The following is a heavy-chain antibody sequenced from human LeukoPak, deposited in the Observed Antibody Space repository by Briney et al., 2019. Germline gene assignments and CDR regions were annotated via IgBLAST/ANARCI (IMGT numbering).Heavy chain of an antibody. Sequence: GESLKISCKASGYKFTNYWIVWVRQMPGKGLEWMGIIYPGDSDTRYSPSFQGQVTISADKSISIAYLQWSSLKASDTAMYYCARGSNYYDSSGYYYGDYWGQGTLVTVSS. CDR1: GYKFTNYW. V-gene: IGHV5-51*01. CDR3: ARGSNYYDSSGYYYGDY. J-gene: IGHJ4*02. CDR2: IYPGDSDT. D-gene: IGHD3-22*01.